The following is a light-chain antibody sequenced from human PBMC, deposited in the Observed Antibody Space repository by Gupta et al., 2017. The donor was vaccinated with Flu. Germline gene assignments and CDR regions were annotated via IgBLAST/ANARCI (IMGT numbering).Light chain of an antibody. Sequence: ATLSLSPGERATLSCRASQSVNSYLAWYKHKPGQAPRLLIYDASNRATGIPARFSGSGSGTDFILTISSLEPEDFAVYYCQQRGNWPPFTFGPGTKVDMK. V-gene: IGKV3-11*01. J-gene: IGKJ3*01. CDR1: QSVNSY. CDR3: QQRGNWPPFT. CDR2: DAS.